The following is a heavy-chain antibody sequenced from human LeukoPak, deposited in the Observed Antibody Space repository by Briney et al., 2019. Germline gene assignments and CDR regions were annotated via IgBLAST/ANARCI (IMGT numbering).Heavy chain of an antibody. V-gene: IGHV4-34*01. CDR3: ARAMKYCSGGSCYNWFDP. Sequence: SETLSLTCAVYGGSFSGYYWSWIRQPPGKGLEWIGEINHSGSTNYNPSLKSRVTISVDTSKNQFSLKLSSVTAADTAVYYCARAMKYCSGGSCYNWFDPWGRGTLVTVSS. CDR1: GGSFSGYY. J-gene: IGHJ5*02. D-gene: IGHD2-15*01. CDR2: INHSGST.